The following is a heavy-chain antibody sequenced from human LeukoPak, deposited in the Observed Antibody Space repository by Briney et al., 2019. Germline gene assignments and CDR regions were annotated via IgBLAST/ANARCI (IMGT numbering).Heavy chain of an antibody. CDR2: IYYSGST. CDR1: VGSISSYY. CDR3: ARDRHSRYFDL. D-gene: IGHD6-13*01. V-gene: IGHV4-59*01. J-gene: IGHJ2*01. Sequence: PSETLSLTCTVSVGSISSYYWSWIRQPPGKGLEWIGYIYYSGSTNYNPSLKSRVTISVDTSKNQFSLKLSSVTAADTAVYYCARDRHSRYFDLWGRGALVTVSS.